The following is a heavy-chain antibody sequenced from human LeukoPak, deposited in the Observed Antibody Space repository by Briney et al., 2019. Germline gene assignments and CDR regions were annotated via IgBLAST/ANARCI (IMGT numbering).Heavy chain of an antibody. CDR2: ISSSSSYI. Sequence: GGSLRLSCAASEFTFSSYGMHWVRQAPGKGLEWVSSISSSSSYIYYADSVKGRFTISRDNSKNTLYLQMNSLRAEDTAVYYCAKIGYCSSTSCYTGWFDPWGQGTLITVSS. J-gene: IGHJ5*02. CDR1: EFTFSSYG. CDR3: AKIGYCSSTSCYTGWFDP. D-gene: IGHD2-2*02. V-gene: IGHV3-21*04.